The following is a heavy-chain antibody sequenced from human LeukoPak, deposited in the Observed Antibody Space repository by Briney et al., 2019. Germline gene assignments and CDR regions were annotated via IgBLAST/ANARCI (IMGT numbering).Heavy chain of an antibody. D-gene: IGHD5-18*01. Sequence: GGSLRLSCAASGFTFSSYAMSWVRQAPGKGLEWVSAISGSGGSTYYADSVKGRFTISRDNSKNTLYLQMNSLRAEDTAVYYCARDGHTAMVRGWFDPWGQGTLVTVSS. CDR2: ISGSGGST. CDR1: GFTFSSYA. CDR3: ARDGHTAMVRGWFDP. V-gene: IGHV3-23*01. J-gene: IGHJ5*02.